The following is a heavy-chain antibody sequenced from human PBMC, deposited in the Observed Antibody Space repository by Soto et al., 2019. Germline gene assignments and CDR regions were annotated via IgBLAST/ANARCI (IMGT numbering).Heavy chain of an antibody. V-gene: IGHV1-69*02. Sequence: QVQLVQSGAEVKKPGSSVKVACKASGGAFRDYTISWVRQAPGQGLEWMGRNIPMLGLTNYAQKFQGRVTITADKSTSTTYMDLSSLRSEDTAVYYCARPDDYGDSYGMDVWCQGTTVTVSS. D-gene: IGHD4-17*01. CDR3: ARPDDYGDSYGMDV. J-gene: IGHJ6*02. CDR1: GGAFRDYT. CDR2: NIPMLGLT.